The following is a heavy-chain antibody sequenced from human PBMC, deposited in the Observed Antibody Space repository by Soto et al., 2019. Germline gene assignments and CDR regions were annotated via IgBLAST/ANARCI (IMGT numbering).Heavy chain of an antibody. CDR3: ARHQRDDASRKIDC. Sequence: PGGSLKIACQRSGYSFTSNWIGWVPQMPGKGLEGMGIINPADSYIKYSPSFQGQVTISADKSIGTAYLQWSNLKASDTAMYYCARHQRDDASRKIDCWGQGTLVTVSS. D-gene: IGHD3-16*01. CDR1: GYSFTSNW. CDR2: INPADSYI. V-gene: IGHV5-51*01. J-gene: IGHJ4*02.